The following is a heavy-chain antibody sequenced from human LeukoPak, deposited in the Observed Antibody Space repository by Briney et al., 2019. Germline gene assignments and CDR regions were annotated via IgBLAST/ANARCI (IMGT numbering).Heavy chain of an antibody. D-gene: IGHD6-25*01. V-gene: IGHV4-61*02. CDR1: GGSISSGSYY. CDR2: IYTSGST. J-gene: IGHJ5*02. Sequence: SETLSLTCTVSGGSISSGSYYWSWIRQPAGKGLEWIGRIYTSGSTNYNPSLKSRVTISVDTSKNQFSLKLTSLTAADTAVYYCARHMGAARVLRFDPWGQGILVTVSS. CDR3: ARHMGAARVLRFDP.